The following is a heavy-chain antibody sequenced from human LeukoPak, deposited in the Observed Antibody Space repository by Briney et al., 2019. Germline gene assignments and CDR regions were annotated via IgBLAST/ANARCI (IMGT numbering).Heavy chain of an antibody. CDR2: IYHSGST. CDR1: GGSISSSNW. D-gene: IGHD6-13*01. Sequence: SETLSLTCAVSGGSISSSNWWSWVRQPPGKGLEWIGEIYHSGSTNYNPSLKSRVTISVDTSKNQFSLKLSSVTAADTAVYYCATAAGIYYGMDVWGQGTTVTVSS. V-gene: IGHV4-4*02. CDR3: ATAAGIYYGMDV. J-gene: IGHJ6*02.